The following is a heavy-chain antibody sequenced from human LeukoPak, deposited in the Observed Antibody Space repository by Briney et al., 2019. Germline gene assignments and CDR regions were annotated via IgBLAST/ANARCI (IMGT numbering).Heavy chain of an antibody. D-gene: IGHD3-3*01. CDR3: ARSRITIFGVAPCWFDP. J-gene: IGHJ5*02. Sequence: PSETLSLTCTVSGGSISSYYWGWIRQPPGKGLEWIGYIYYSGSTNYNPSLKCRVTISVDTSKNQFSLKLSSVTAADTAVYYCARSRITIFGVAPCWFDPWGQGTLVTVSS. CDR2: IYYSGST. V-gene: IGHV4-59*01. CDR1: GGSISSYY.